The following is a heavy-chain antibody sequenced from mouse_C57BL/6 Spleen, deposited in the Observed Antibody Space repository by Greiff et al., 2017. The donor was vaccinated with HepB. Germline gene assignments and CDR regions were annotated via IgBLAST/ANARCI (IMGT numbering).Heavy chain of an antibody. D-gene: IGHD2-4*01. CDR2: IYPGSGST. CDR3: ARGGFYYDYEGYAMDY. CDR1: GYTFTSYW. Sequence: QVQLKQPGAELVKPGASVKMSCKASGYTFTSYWITWVKQRPGQGLEWIGDIYPGSGSTNYNEKFKSKATLTVDTSSSTAYMQLSSLTSEDSAVYYCARGGFYYDYEGYAMDYWGQGTSVTVSS. V-gene: IGHV1-55*01. J-gene: IGHJ4*01.